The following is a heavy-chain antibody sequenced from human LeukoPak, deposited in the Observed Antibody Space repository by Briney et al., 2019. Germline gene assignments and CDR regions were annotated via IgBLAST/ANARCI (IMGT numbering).Heavy chain of an antibody. J-gene: IGHJ4*02. CDR1: GFTFSSYA. D-gene: IGHD3-9*01. V-gene: IGHV3-23*01. CDR2: ISGSGAST. Sequence: GGSLRLSCAASGFTFSSYAMSWVGQAPGKGLDWVSVISGSGASTDYADSVKGRFTISRDNSKNTLYLQMNSLRAEDTAVYYCAKGPTNYDILTGYLDWGQGTLVTVSS. CDR3: AKGPTNYDILTGYLD.